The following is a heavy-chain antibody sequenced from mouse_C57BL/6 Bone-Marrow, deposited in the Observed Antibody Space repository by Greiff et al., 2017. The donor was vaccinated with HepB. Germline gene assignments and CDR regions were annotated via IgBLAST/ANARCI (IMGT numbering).Heavy chain of an antibody. CDR3: ARATAHWAY. CDR2: ISYDGSN. Sequence: EVKLMESGPGLVKPSQSLSLTCSVTGYSITSGYYWNWIRQFPGNKLEWMGYISYDGSNNYNPSLKNRISITRDTSKNQFFLKLNSVTTEDTATYYCARATAHWAYWGQGTLVTVSA. CDR1: GYSITSGYY. V-gene: IGHV3-6*01. J-gene: IGHJ3*01. D-gene: IGHD3-2*02.